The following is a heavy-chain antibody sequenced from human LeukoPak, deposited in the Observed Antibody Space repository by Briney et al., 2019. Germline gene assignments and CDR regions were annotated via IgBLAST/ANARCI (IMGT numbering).Heavy chain of an antibody. CDR2: ISYDGSNK. J-gene: IGHJ5*02. CDR3: ARGRYSSSWYNWFDP. V-gene: IGHV3-30-3*01. Sequence: PGGSLRLSCAASGLIFSSYAMHWVRQAPGKGLEWVAVISYDGSNKYYADSVEGRFTISRDNSKNTLYLQMNSLRAEDTAVYYCARGRYSSSWYNWFDPWGQGTLVTVSS. D-gene: IGHD6-13*01. CDR1: GLIFSSYA.